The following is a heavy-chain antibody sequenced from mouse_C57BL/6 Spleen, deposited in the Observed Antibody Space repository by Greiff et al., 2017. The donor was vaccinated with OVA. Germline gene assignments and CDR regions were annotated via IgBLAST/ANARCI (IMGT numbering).Heavy chain of an antibody. CDR3: TRDDYDGGFAY. CDR2: ISSGGDYI. D-gene: IGHD2-4*01. V-gene: IGHV5-9-1*02. J-gene: IGHJ3*01. CDR1: GFTFSSYA. Sequence: EVHLVESGEGLVKPGGSLKLSCAASGFTFSSYAMSWVRQTPEKRLEWVAYISSGGDYIYYADTVKGRFTISRDNARNTLYLQMSSLKSEDTAMYYCTRDDYDGGFAYWGQGTLVTVSA.